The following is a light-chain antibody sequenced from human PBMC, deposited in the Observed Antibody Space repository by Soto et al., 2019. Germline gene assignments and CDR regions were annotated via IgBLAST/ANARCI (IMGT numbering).Light chain of an antibody. V-gene: IGLV1-40*01. CDR1: SSNIGAGYD. CDR2: GNS. CDR3: QSYDSSLSGWV. Sequence: QSALTQPLSVSGAPGQRVTISCTESSSNIGAGYDVHWYQQLPGTAPKLLIYGNSNRPSGVPDRFSGSKSGTSASLAITGLQAEHEADYYCQSYDSSLSGWVFGTGTKVTVL. J-gene: IGLJ1*01.